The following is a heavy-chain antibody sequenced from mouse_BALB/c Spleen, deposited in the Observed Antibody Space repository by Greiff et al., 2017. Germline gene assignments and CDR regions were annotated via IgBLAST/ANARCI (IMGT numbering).Heavy chain of an antibody. CDR3: ARRTYYRSDGVFAY. J-gene: IGHJ3*01. CDR2: ILPGSGST. D-gene: IGHD2-14*01. CDR1: GYTFSSYW. Sequence: QVHVKQSGAELMKPGASVKISCKATGYTFSSYWIEWVKQRPGHGLEWIGEILPGSGSTNYNEKFKGKATFTADTSSNTAYMQLSSLTSEDSAVYYCARRTYYRSDGVFAYWGQGTLVTVSA. V-gene: IGHV1-9*01.